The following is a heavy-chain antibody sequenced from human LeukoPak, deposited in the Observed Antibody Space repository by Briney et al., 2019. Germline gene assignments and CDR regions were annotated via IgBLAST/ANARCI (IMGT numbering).Heavy chain of an antibody. D-gene: IGHD6-19*01. CDR3: ARDVKYSSGLYYYYGMDV. CDR2: ISSSGSTI. V-gene: IGHV3-48*03. J-gene: IGHJ6*02. CDR1: GFTFSSYE. Sequence: TGGSLRLSCAASGFTFSSYEMNWVRKAPGKGLEWVSYISSSGSTIYYADSVKGRFTISRDNVKNSLYLQMNSLRAEDTAVYYCARDVKYSSGLYYYYGMDVWGQGTTVTVSS.